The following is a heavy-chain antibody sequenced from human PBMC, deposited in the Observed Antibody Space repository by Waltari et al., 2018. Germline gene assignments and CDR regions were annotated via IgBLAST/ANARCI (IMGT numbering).Heavy chain of an antibody. CDR1: GFTFSSYA. CDR3: AKLASSGYYFDY. D-gene: IGHD3-22*01. Sequence: EVQLLESGGGLVQPGGSLRLSCAASGFTFSSYAMSWVRQAPGKWLEWVSAIGGSGGSTYYADSVKGRFTISRDNSKNTLYLQMNSLRAEDTAVYYCAKLASSGYYFDYWGQGTLVTVSS. J-gene: IGHJ4*02. CDR2: IGGSGGST. V-gene: IGHV3-23*01.